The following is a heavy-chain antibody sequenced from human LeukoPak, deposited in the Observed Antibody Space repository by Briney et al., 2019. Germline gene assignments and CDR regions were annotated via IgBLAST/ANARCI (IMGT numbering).Heavy chain of an antibody. CDR2: INPSGGST. J-gene: IGHJ4*02. CDR1: GYTFTSYY. CDR3: ATTPRMFWDPNPKTILDY. D-gene: IGHD1/OR15-1a*01. V-gene: IGHV1-46*01. Sequence: ASVTVSCKASGYTFTSYYMHWVRQAPGQGLEWMGIINPSGGSTSYAQKFQGRVTMTEDTSTDTAYMELSSLRSEDTAVYYCATTPRMFWDPNPKTILDYWGQGTLVTVSS.